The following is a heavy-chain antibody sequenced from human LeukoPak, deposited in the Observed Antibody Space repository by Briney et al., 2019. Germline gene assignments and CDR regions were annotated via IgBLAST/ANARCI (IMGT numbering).Heavy chain of an antibody. CDR2: INHSGST. V-gene: IGHV4-34*01. CDR3: ASRNIAAWSYLDY. D-gene: IGHD6-25*01. CDR1: GGXFSGYY. J-gene: IGHJ4*02. Sequence: PSETLSLTCAVYGGXFSGYYCSWIRQPPGKGLEWLGEINHSGSTNYNPSLKSRVTISVDTSKNQFSLKLSSVTAADTAVYYCASRNIAAWSYLDYWGQGTLVTVSS.